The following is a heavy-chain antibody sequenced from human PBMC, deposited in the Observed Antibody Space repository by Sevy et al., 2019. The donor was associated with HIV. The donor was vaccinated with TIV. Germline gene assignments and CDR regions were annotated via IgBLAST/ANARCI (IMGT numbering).Heavy chain of an antibody. V-gene: IGHV3-30*02. Sequence: GGSLRLSCTASGFTFSAFAMHWVRQTPDKGLEWVAFIRNDGSNQYHLDSLKDRFTISRDNDKSTLYLHMNSLRGEDTAVYFCAGLDSMRSGNYVYYYMDVWGKGTTVAVSS. CDR2: IRNDGSNQ. J-gene: IGHJ6*03. CDR1: GFTFSAFA. CDR3: AGLDSMRSGNYVYYYMDV. D-gene: IGHD3-22*01.